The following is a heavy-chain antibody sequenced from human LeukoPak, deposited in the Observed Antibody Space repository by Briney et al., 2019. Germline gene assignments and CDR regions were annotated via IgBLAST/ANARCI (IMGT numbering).Heavy chain of an antibody. CDR2: INPSGGST. CDR3: ARSRIQLWIDF. Sequence: GASVKVSCKASGYTFTNYYMHWVRQAPGQGLEWLGIINPSGGSTTYAQKFQGRVTMTRDTSTSTVYMELRSLRSEDTAVYYCARSRIQLWIDFWGQGTLVTVSS. D-gene: IGHD5-18*01. CDR1: GYTFTNYY. J-gene: IGHJ5*01. V-gene: IGHV1-46*01.